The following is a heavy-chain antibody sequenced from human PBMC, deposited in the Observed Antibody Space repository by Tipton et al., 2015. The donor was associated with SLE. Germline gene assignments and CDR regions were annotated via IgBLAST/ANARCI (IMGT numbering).Heavy chain of an antibody. J-gene: IGHJ3*02. V-gene: IGHV4-59*01. Sequence: TLSLTCTVSGGSINTYFWSWVRQPPGKGLEWIGHIYYSGSTDYNPPLKSRVSISVDRAKSQFSLDLNSVTAADTAVYYCAIYKPRYHVFDIWGQGTWVTVSS. CDR2: IYYSGST. D-gene: IGHD1-1*01. CDR3: AIYKPRYHVFDI. CDR1: GGSINTYF.